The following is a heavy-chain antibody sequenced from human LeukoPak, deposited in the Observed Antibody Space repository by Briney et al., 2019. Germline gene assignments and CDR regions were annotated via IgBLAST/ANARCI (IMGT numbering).Heavy chain of an antibody. V-gene: IGHV4-39*01. CDR2: IYYSGST. J-gene: IGHJ4*02. CDR1: GGSISSSSYY. CDR3: ARSIPFDY. Sequence: SETLSLTCTVSGGSISSSSYYWGWIRQTPGKGLEWIGSIYYSGSTYYNPSLKSRVTISVDTSKNQFSLKLSSVTAADTAVYYCARSIPFDYWGQGTLVTVSS.